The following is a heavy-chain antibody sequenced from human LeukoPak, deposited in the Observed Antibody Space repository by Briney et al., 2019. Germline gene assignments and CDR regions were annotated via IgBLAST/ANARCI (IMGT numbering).Heavy chain of an antibody. CDR1: GFIFSNYW. D-gene: IGHD5-12*01. CDR2: INQDGSKE. Sequence: GGSLRLSCTASGFIFSNYWMTWVRRAPGKGLEWVAQINQDGSKEYYIDSVKARFSISRDNARNSLSLQMNSLRAEDTAVYYCVRDGGVSGYDLLDYWGQGTLVTVSS. J-gene: IGHJ4*02. CDR3: VRDGGVSGYDLLDY. V-gene: IGHV3-7*01.